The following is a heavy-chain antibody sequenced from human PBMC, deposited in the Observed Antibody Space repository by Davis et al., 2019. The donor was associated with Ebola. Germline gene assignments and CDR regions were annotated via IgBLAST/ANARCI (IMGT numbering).Heavy chain of an antibody. J-gene: IGHJ4*02. D-gene: IGHD3-10*01. CDR2: ISYDGSNK. CDR1: GFTFSSYA. V-gene: IGHV3-30*04. CDR3: ARDGLLWFGELNGKYYFDY. Sequence: PGGSLRLSCAASGFTFSSYAMHWVRQAPGKGLEWVAVISYDGSNKYYADSVKGRFTISRDNSKNTLYLQMNSLRAEDTAVYYCARDGLLWFGELNGKYYFDYWGQGTLVTVSS.